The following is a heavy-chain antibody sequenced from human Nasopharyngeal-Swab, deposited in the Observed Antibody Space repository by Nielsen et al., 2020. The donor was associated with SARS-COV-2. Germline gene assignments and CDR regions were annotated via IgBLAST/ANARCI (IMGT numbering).Heavy chain of an antibody. Sequence: GESLKISCAASGFTFSSYAMSWVRQAPGKGLEWVSAISGSGGSTYYADSVKGRFTISRDKSKKPLYLQMNSLRAEDTAVYYCAKDRSPGIVGGRGVDYWGQGTLVTVSS. CDR3: AKDRSPGIVGGRGVDY. CDR1: GFTFSSYA. CDR2: ISGSGGST. D-gene: IGHD1-26*01. V-gene: IGHV3-23*01. J-gene: IGHJ4*02.